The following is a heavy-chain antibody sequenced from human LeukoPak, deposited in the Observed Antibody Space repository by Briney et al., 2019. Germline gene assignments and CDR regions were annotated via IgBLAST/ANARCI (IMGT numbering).Heavy chain of an antibody. D-gene: IGHD2-2*01. J-gene: IGHJ4*02. CDR3: VRGIVVVPAAVFDY. CDR1: GYTFTGYY. V-gene: IGHV1-2*02. CDR2: INPNTGGT. Sequence: GASVKVSCKASGYTFTGYYLHRVRQAPGQGLEWMGWINPNTGGTNYAPKFQGRGTMTRDTSISAAYMDLNSLRFDDTAVYYCVRGIVVVPAAVFDYWGQGTLVTVSS.